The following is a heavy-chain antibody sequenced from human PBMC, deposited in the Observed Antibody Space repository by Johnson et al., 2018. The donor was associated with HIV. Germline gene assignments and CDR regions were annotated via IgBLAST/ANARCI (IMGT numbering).Heavy chain of an antibody. Sequence: QVQLVESGGGLVKPGGSLRLSCAASGFTFSDYYMSWIRQAPGKGLEWVSYISSSGSTIYYADSVKGRFTISRDNAKNSLYLQMNSLRAEDTAVYYFARDMFGRYYYDSSGYSDDAFDIWGQGTMVTVSS. V-gene: IGHV3-11*04. J-gene: IGHJ3*02. D-gene: IGHD3-22*01. CDR2: ISSSGSTI. CDR3: ARDMFGRYYYDSSGYSDDAFDI. CDR1: GFTFSDYY.